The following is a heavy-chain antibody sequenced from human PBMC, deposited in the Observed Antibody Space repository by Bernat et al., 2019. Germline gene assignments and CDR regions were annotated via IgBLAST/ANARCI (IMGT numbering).Heavy chain of an antibody. J-gene: IGHJ4*02. CDR2: TSYDGSNK. D-gene: IGHD4-17*01. CDR1: GFTFSSYA. V-gene: IGHV3-30-3*01. Sequence: QVQPVESGGGVIQPGRSLRLSCAASGFTFSSYAMGWVRQAPGKGLEWVAVTSYDGSNKYYEDSVKGRFTISRDNSNNTLYLQMNSLRAEDTAVYYCARDWATVTTDPYYFDYWGQGTLVTVSS. CDR3: ARDWATVTTDPYYFDY.